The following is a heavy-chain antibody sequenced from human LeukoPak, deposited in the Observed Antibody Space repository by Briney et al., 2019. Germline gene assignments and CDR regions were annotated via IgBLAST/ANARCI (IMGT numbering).Heavy chain of an antibody. CDR3: AKGGATVIDY. Sequence: PGGSLRLSCAASGFTFSSYGMHWVRQALGKGLEWVTFIRFDGITKYYADSVKGRFTISRDNSKDTVFLQMNSLRAEDTAVYYCAKGGATVIDYWGQGTLVTVSS. V-gene: IGHV3-30*02. CDR2: IRFDGITK. D-gene: IGHD4-17*01. CDR1: GFTFSSYG. J-gene: IGHJ4*02.